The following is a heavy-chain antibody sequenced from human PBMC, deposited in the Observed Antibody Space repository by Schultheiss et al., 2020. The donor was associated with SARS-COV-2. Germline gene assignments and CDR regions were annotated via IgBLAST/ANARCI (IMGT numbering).Heavy chain of an antibody. CDR3: ARVGPAAVPYFDN. V-gene: IGHV4-39*07. J-gene: IGHJ4*02. D-gene: IGHD2-2*01. CDR1: GGSISSSSYY. Sequence: GSLRLSCTVSGGSISSSSYYWGWIRQPPGKGLEWIGSIYYSGSTYYNPSLKSRVIISVDTSKNQVSLTLTSVTTADTALYYCARVGPAAVPYFDNWGQGTLVTVSS. CDR2: IYYSGST.